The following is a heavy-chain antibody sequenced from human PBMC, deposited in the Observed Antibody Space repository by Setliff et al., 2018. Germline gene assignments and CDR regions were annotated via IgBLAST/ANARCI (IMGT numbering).Heavy chain of an antibody. CDR2: IGGYNGNT. CDR3: ARDYRGELHY. J-gene: IGHJ4*02. Sequence: ASVKVSCKASGYTFTSYGISWVRQAPGQKLEYLGWIGGYNGNTNYAQKLQGRVTMTIDTFTSTVYMELRNLRSDDTAVYYCARDYRGELHYWGQGTLVTVSS. V-gene: IGHV1-18*01. D-gene: IGHD1-26*01. CDR1: GYTFTSYG.